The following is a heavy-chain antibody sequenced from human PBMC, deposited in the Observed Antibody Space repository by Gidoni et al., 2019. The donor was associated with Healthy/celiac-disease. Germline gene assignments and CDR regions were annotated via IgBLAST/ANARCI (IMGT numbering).Heavy chain of an antibody. CDR3: ARKVTGYSYLYYYYGMDV. V-gene: IGHV4-31*03. CDR1: GGSISSGGYY. CDR2: IYYSGST. Sequence: QVQLQESGPGLVKPSQTLSLTCTVSGGSISSGGYYWSWIRKHPGKGLEWIGYIYYSGSTYYNPSLKSRVTISVDTSKNQFSLKLSSVTAADTAVYYCARKVTGYSYLYYYYGMDVWGQGTTVTVSS. D-gene: IGHD3-9*01. J-gene: IGHJ6*02.